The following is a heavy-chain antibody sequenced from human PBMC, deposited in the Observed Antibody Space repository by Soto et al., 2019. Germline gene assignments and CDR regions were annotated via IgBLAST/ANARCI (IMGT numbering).Heavy chain of an antibody. CDR3: ARYHREDYFSGGSCYRYHWFDP. D-gene: IGHD2-15*01. V-gene: IGHV3-33*01. CDR1: GFTFSSYG. Sequence: PGGSLRLSCAASGFTFSSYGMHWVRQAPGKGLEWVAVIWYDGSNKYYADSVKGRFTISRDNSKNTLYLQMNSLRAEDTAVYYCARYHREDYFSGGSCYRYHWFDPWGQGTLVTVSS. CDR2: IWYDGSNK. J-gene: IGHJ5*02.